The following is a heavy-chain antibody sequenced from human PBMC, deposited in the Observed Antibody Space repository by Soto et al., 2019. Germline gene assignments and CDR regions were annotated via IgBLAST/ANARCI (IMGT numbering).Heavy chain of an antibody. CDR1: GFIFSTSG. D-gene: IGHD3-3*01. Sequence: GGSLRLSCSASGFIFSTSGMFWVRQAPGQGLEYVSAIFYSGSGSYYADPVRGRFTVSRDNSKNMFYLQMSSLRVEDTALYFCVRGPSRGSSLFGPLDYWGQGTQVTVSS. V-gene: IGHV3-64D*06. CDR3: VRGPSRGSSLFGPLDY. CDR2: IFYSGSGS. J-gene: IGHJ4*02.